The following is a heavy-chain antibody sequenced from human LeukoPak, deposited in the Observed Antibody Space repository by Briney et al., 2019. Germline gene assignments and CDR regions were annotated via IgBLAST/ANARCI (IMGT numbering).Heavy chain of an antibody. Sequence: GGSLRLSCAVSGFTITDYGMSWVRQAPGKGLEWVSAISVSGDTKYYADSVKGRFIISRDNSRNTLYLQINSLRAEDTALYYCAQGYSCGWYPYWGQGTLVTVSS. CDR1: GFTITDYG. V-gene: IGHV3-23*01. J-gene: IGHJ4*02. CDR2: ISVSGDTK. D-gene: IGHD6-19*01. CDR3: AQGYSCGWYPY.